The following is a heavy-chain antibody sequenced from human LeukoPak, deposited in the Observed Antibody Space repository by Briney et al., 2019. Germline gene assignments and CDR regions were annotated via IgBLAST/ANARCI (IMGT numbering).Heavy chain of an antibody. CDR3: ARVLWGWYYFDY. CDR1: GFTFGDCA. V-gene: IGHV3-49*04. D-gene: IGHD7-27*01. Sequence: PGGSLRLSCTTSGFTFGDCAMSWVRQAPGKGLEWVGFIRSKAFGGTTDYAASVEGRFTISRDDSKGIAYLQMNSLKTEDTALYYCARVLWGWYYFDYWGQGTLVTVSS. CDR2: IRSKAFGGTT. J-gene: IGHJ4*02.